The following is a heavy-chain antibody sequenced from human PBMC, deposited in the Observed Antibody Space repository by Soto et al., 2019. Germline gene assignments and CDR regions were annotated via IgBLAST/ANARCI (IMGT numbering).Heavy chain of an antibody. V-gene: IGHV1-18*01. CDR2: ISAYNGNT. D-gene: IGHD3-3*01. CDR3: ARAVGRDFWSIRNYYYYYMDV. Sequence: ASVKVSCKASGYTFTSYGISWVRQAPGQGLEWMGWISAYNGNTNYAQKLQGRVTMTTDTSTSTAYMELRSLRSDDTAVYYCARAVGRDFWSIRNYYYYYMDVWGKGTTVTVSS. CDR1: GYTFTSYG. J-gene: IGHJ6*03.